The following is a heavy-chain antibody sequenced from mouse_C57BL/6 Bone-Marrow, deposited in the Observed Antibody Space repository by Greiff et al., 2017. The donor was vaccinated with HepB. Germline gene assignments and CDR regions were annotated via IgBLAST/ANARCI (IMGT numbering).Heavy chain of an antibody. CDR2: IYPRSGNT. Sequence: VQLQQSGAELVRPGASVKLSCKASGYTFTSYGISWVKQRTGQGLEWIGEIYPRSGNTYYNEKFKGKATLTADKSSSTAYMELRSLTSEDSAVYYCARPACDSNYHPNYFDYWGQGTTLTVSS. CDR1: GYTFTSYG. V-gene: IGHV1-81*01. CDR3: ARPACDSNYHPNYFDY. J-gene: IGHJ2*01. D-gene: IGHD2-5*01.